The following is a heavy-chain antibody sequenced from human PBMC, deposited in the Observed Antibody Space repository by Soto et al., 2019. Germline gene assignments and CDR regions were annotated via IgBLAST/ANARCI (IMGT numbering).Heavy chain of an antibody. D-gene: IGHD2-8*01. V-gene: IGHV1-3*01. CDR1: GYTFTAHS. CDR2: IIVSHDRP. J-gene: IGHJ4*02. CDR3: ARETEDGVPGDY. Sequence: VQLVQSGTEVKEPGASVRVSCKASGYTFTAHSLHWARQAPGQGLEWMGWIIVSHDRPRYAPQFQGRLTFETDRIGTTAYMHVTSLTPEDTAVYFWARETEDGVPGDYWGQGTPVVVSS.